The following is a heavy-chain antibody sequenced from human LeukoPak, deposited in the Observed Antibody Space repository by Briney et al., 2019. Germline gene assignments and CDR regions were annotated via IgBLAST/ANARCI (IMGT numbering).Heavy chain of an antibody. V-gene: IGHV3-33*01. J-gene: IGHJ4*02. CDR3: ARESSFDY. Sequence: GLECVAVIWYDGSNKYYADSVKGRFTISRDNSKNTLYLQMNSLRAEDTAVYYCARESSFDYWGQGTLVTVSS. CDR2: IWYDGSNK.